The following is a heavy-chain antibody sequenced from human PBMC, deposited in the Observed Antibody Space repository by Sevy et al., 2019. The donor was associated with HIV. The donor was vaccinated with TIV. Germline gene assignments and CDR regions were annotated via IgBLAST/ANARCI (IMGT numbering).Heavy chain of an antibody. CDR1: GFSFDDHA. D-gene: IGHD3-3*02. CDR3: AIDIYGDGLATGYLDG. V-gene: IGHV3-9*01. J-gene: IGHJ4*02. Sequence: GGSLRLSCAASGFSFDDHAMHWGRQAPGKGLEGVSGISWNSGSIGYAKSMKSRFIVSRDNAKKSIYLEMISLRDEDTALSFCAIDIYGDGLATGYLDGWGQGARVTVSS. CDR2: ISWNSGSI.